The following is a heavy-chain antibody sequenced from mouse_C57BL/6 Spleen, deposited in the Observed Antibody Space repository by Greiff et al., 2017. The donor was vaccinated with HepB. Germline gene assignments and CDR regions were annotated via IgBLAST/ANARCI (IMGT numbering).Heavy chain of an antibody. V-gene: IGHV1-50*01. Sequence: QVQLQQSGAELVKPGASVKLSCKASGYTFTSYWMQWVKQRPGQGLEWIGEIDPSDSYTNYNQKFKGKATLTVDTSSSTAYMQLSSLTSEDSAVYYCARRYDGYYRYFDVWGTGTTVTVSS. CDR3: ARRYDGYYRYFDV. CDR2: IDPSDSYT. J-gene: IGHJ1*03. CDR1: GYTFTSYW. D-gene: IGHD2-3*01.